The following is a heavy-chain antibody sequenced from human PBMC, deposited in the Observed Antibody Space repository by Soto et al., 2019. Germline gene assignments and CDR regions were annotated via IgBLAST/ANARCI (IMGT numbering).Heavy chain of an antibody. CDR3: AAGGYSSSWYNWFDP. V-gene: IGHV4-39*01. D-gene: IGHD6-13*01. CDR2: IYYSGST. Sequence: SETLSLTCTVSGGSISSSSYYWGWIRQPPGKGLEWIGSIYYSGSTYYNPSLKSRVTISVDTSKNQFSLKLSSVTAADTAVYYCAAGGYSSSWYNWFDPWGQGTLVTVSS. J-gene: IGHJ5*02. CDR1: GGSISSSSYY.